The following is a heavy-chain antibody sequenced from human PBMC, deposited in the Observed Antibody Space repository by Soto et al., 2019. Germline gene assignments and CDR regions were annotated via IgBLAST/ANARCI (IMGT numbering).Heavy chain of an antibody. D-gene: IGHD3-10*01. CDR2: IYPGDSDT. Sequence: PGESLKISCKGSGYSFTRYWIGWVRQMPGKGLEWMGIIYPGDSDTRYSPSFRGQVTISADKSISTAFLQWSSLKASDTAMYYCARQIWGGGFLSAFDIWGQGTMVTVSS. V-gene: IGHV5-51*01. CDR1: GYSFTRYW. J-gene: IGHJ3*02. CDR3: ARQIWGGGFLSAFDI.